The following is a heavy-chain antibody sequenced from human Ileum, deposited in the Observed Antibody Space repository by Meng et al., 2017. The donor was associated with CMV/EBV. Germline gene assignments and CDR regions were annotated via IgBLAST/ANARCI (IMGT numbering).Heavy chain of an antibody. V-gene: IGHV1-2*06. J-gene: IGHJ5*02. D-gene: IGHD2-8*01. CDR2: INPNSGDT. CDR3: ARSLPNWAP. Sequence: KVSCKASGYTFTDFSMHWVRQAPGQGLEWMGRINPNSGDTNYAQQFQGRVTMTRDTSISTVYMELSNLRSDDTAVYYCARSLPNWAPWGQGSLVTVSS. CDR1: GYTFTDFS.